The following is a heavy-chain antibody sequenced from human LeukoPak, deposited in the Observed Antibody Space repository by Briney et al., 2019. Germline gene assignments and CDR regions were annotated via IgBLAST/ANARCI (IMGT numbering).Heavy chain of an antibody. Sequence: PGGSLRLSCAASGFTFDDYAMHWVRQAPGKGLEWVSGISWNSGSIGYADSVKGRFTISRDNAKNSLYLQMNSLRAEDTAVYYCARDARLGYCSSTSCLEGPLWGQGTLVTVSS. CDR2: ISWNSGSI. CDR1: GFTFDDYA. J-gene: IGHJ4*02. V-gene: IGHV3-9*01. D-gene: IGHD2-2*01. CDR3: ARDARLGYCSSTSCLEGPL.